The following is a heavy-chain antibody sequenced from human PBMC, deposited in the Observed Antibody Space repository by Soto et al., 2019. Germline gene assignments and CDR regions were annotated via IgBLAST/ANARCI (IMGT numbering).Heavy chain of an antibody. V-gene: IGHV4-4*02. D-gene: IGHD3-10*02. CDR2: IYHSGST. J-gene: IGHJ6*02. CDR3: ASVRGGYYYAMDV. Sequence: QVQLQESGPGLVKPSGTLSLTCAVSGGSISSSNWWSWVRQPPGKGLEWIGEIYHSGSTNYNPSLKRRFTISVGKSNTQFPLKLSSVTAADAAVYYCASVRGGYYYAMDVWGHGTTVTVSS. CDR1: GGSISSSNW.